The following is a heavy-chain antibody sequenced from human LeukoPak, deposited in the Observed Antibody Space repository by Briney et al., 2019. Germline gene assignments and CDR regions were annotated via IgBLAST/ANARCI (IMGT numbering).Heavy chain of an antibody. D-gene: IGHD4-17*01. V-gene: IGHV1-69*13. CDR2: IIPIFGTA. CDR1: GGTFSSYA. J-gene: IGHJ4*02. CDR3: ARDLSGLVGD. Sequence: ASVKVSCKASGGTFSSYAIIWVRQAPGQGLEWMGGIIPIFGTANYAQKFQGRVTITADESTSTAYMELSSLRSEDTAVYYCARDLSGLVGDWGQGTLVTVSS.